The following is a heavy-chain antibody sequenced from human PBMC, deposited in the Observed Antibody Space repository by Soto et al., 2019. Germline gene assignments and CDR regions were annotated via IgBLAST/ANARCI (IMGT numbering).Heavy chain of an antibody. CDR1: GFTFSSYA. V-gene: IGHV3-23*01. Sequence: GVLRLSCAASGFTFSSYAMSWVRQAPGKGLEWVSGISGSGGSTYYADSVKGRFTISRDNSKNTLYLQMNSLRAEDTAVYYCAKVVSGWYYFDYWGQGTLVTVSS. CDR2: ISGSGGST. D-gene: IGHD6-19*01. CDR3: AKVVSGWYYFDY. J-gene: IGHJ4*02.